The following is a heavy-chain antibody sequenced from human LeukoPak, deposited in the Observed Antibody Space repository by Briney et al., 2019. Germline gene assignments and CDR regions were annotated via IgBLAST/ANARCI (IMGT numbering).Heavy chain of an antibody. V-gene: IGHV3-74*01. CDR3: VRDLGGRSGH. CDR1: GFTFSSNW. Sequence: GGSLRLSCAASGFTFSSNWMHWVRQAPGKGLVWVSRISEDGSTTNYADSVKGRSTIFRDNAKNTLYLQMNSLRAEDTAVYYCVRDLGGRSGHWGQGTLVTVSS. J-gene: IGHJ4*02. D-gene: IGHD1-26*01. CDR2: ISEDGSTT.